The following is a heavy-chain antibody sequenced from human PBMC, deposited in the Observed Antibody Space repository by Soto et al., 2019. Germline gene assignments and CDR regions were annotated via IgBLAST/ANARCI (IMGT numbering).Heavy chain of an antibody. Sequence: SETLSLTCTVSGGSINSRSYYWCWIRQSPGKGLEWIGSIYYSGSTYYNPSLKSRVAMSVDTSKNQFSLKLRSVSAADTAVYYCARQRTSVVTQAYFDDWGQGSLVTVSS. CDR1: GGSINSRSYY. CDR2: IYYSGST. V-gene: IGHV4-39*01. D-gene: IGHD2-21*02. J-gene: IGHJ4*02. CDR3: ARQRTSVVTQAYFDD.